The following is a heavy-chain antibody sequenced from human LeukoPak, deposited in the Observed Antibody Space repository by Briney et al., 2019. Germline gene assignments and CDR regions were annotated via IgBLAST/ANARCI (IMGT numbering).Heavy chain of an antibody. Sequence: ASVTVSCKASGYTFSSYGISWVRQAPGQGLEWMGWITSYNGNTKYAQQLQGRVTMTTDTSTGTAYMELRSLRSDDTAVYYCARSDYSSGWFDFDYWGQGTLVTVSS. CDR3: ARSDYSSGWFDFDY. V-gene: IGHV1-18*01. CDR1: GYTFSSYG. J-gene: IGHJ4*02. D-gene: IGHD6-13*01. CDR2: ITSYNGNT.